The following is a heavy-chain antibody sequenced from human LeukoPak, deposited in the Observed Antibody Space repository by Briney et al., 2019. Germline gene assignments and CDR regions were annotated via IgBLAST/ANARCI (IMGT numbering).Heavy chain of an antibody. CDR3: ARSDYIAVAGYFDY. D-gene: IGHD6-19*01. V-gene: IGHV1-18*01. J-gene: IGHJ4*02. CDR1: GCTYTSYV. CDR2: INAYNGNT. Sequence: ASVKVSFKASGCTYTSYVSSGVRQAPEQEREWMGWINAYNGNTNYAQKLQGRVTMTTDTSTSTAYMELRSLRADDTAVYYCARSDYIAVAGYFDYWGQGTLVTVSS.